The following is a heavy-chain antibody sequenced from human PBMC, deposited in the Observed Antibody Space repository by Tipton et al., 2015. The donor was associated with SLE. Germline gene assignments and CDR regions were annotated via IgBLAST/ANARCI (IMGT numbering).Heavy chain of an antibody. CDR2: VSYDGNT. CDR1: GASIGRSNW. D-gene: IGHD5-24*01. V-gene: IGHV4-4*02. J-gene: IGHJ4*02. CDR3: ATAGVRWLQPDPTGELYYFDY. Sequence: TLSLTCAVSGASIGRSNWWSWVRQPPGKGLEWIGSVSYDGNTHRNPSLMSRVTLSVDTSENQSSLKLTSVTAADTAVYYCATAGVRWLQPDPTGELYYFDYWGQGTLVTVSS.